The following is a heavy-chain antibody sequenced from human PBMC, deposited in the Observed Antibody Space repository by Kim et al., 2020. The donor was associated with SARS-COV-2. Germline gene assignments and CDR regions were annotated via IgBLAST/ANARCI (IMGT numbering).Heavy chain of an antibody. CDR3: TTDSLRFLEWLFSY. V-gene: IGHV3-15*01. J-gene: IGHJ4*02. Sequence: GGSLRLSCAASGFTFSNAWMSWVRQAPGKGLEWVGRIKSKTDGGTTDYAAPVKGRFTISRDDSKNTLYLQMNSLKTEDTAVYYCTTDSLRFLEWLFSYWGQGTLVTVSS. CDR1: GFTFSNAW. CDR2: IKSKTDGGTT. D-gene: IGHD3-3*01.